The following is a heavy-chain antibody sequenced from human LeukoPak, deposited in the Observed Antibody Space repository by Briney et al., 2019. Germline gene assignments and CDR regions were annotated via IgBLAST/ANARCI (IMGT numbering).Heavy chain of an antibody. CDR1: GFTFSSYE. D-gene: IGHD5-12*01. Sequence: PGGSLRLSCAASGFTFSSYEMNWVRQAPGKGLEWVSYISSSGSTIYYADSVKGRFTISRDNAKNSLYLQMNSLRAEDTAVYYCATDQSGYSAYGPFDYWGQGTLVTVSS. CDR3: ATDQSGYSAYGPFDY. V-gene: IGHV3-48*03. CDR2: ISSSGSTI. J-gene: IGHJ4*02.